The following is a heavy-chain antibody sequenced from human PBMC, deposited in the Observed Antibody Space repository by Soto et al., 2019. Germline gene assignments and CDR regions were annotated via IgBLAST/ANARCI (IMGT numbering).Heavy chain of an antibody. D-gene: IGHD5-18*01. CDR3: ARGAMANFDY. CDR1: GDSLSSQG. V-gene: IGHV1-69*01. CDR2: FIAMLGTP. J-gene: IGHJ4*02. Sequence: SVNGACKASGDSLSSQGSAWGRQAPGQGLEWMGGFIAMLGTPTYAKKVQGRATISADESLTSSYLELRSLRSEDTGVYFCARGAMANFDYRGQATVVTVSS.